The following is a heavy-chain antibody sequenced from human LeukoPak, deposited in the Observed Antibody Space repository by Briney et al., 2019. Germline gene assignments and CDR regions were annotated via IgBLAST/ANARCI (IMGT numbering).Heavy chain of an antibody. J-gene: IGHJ6*03. V-gene: IGHV4-61*09. CDR2: IDNSGST. D-gene: IGHD3-16*01. CDR3: ARDCEFCDLLFYMNV. Sequence: PSETLSLTCTVSGGSISSTGYYWTWIRQPAGKGLEWIGHIDNSGSTNCNPSLNSRVTISVDTSKNQFSLNLTSVSAADTAVYYCARDCEFCDLLFYMNVWGKGTTVTVSS. CDR1: GGSISSTGYY.